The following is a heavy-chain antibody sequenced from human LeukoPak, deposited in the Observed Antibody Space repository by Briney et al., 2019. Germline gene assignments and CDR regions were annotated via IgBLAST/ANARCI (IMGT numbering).Heavy chain of an antibody. CDR3: ARLHIVVVPPAIQGELDY. Sequence: SETLSLTRAVYGGSFSGYYWSWIRQPPGKGLEWIGEINHSGSTNYNPSLKSRVTISVDTSKNQFSLKLSSVTAADTAVYYCARLHIVVVPPAIQGELDYWGQGTLVTVSS. V-gene: IGHV4-34*01. CDR2: INHSGST. J-gene: IGHJ4*02. CDR1: GGSFSGYY. D-gene: IGHD2-2*01.